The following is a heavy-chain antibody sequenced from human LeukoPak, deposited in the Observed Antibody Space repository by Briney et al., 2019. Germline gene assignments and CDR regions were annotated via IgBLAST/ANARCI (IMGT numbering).Heavy chain of an antibody. Sequence: QSGGSLRLSCAASGFTFSSYWMSWVRQAPGKGLEWVANIKQDGSEKYYVDSVKGRFTISRDNAKNSLYLQMNSLRAEDTAVYYCARVSGSSWYGAFDIWGQGKMVTVSS. J-gene: IGHJ3*02. CDR1: GFTFSSYW. V-gene: IGHV3-7*01. CDR3: ARVSGSSWYGAFDI. D-gene: IGHD6-13*01. CDR2: IKQDGSEK.